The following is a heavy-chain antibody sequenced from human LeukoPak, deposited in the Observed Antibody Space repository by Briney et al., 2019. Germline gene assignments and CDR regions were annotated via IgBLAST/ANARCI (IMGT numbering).Heavy chain of an antibody. J-gene: IGHJ4*02. CDR1: GYSFTSYW. CDR3: ARRKPGIAAAGNYYFDY. Sequence: RGESLKISCKGSGYSFTSYWIGWVRQMPGKGLEWMGIIYPGDSDTRYSPSFQGQVTISADKSISTAYLQWSSLKASDTAMYYCARRKPGIAAAGNYYFDYWGQGTLVPLSS. CDR2: IYPGDSDT. V-gene: IGHV5-51*01. D-gene: IGHD6-13*01.